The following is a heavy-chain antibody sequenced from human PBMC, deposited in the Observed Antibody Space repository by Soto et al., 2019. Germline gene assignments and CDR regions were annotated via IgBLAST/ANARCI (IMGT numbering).Heavy chain of an antibody. D-gene: IGHD1-26*01. V-gene: IGHV1-46*01. Sequence: ASVKVSCKASGYTFTSYYMHWVRQAPGQGLEWMGIVNPSDSSTSYAQKFQGRVTMTVDTSTSTVYMELSSLRSEDTAVYYCARGGPKTAGAYYTGAYWGQATLVTVSS. CDR1: GYTFTSYY. CDR2: VNPSDSST. CDR3: ARGGPKTAGAYYTGAY. J-gene: IGHJ4*02.